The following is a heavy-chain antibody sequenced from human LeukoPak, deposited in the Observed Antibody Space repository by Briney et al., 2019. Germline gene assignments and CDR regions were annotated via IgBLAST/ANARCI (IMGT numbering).Heavy chain of an antibody. J-gene: IGHJ6*03. CDR3: ARDAGSTSYYYYMDV. Sequence: GGSLRLSCAASGFTFSSYAMHWVRQDPGKGLEWVAVISYDGSNKYYADSVKGRFTISRDNSKNTLYLQMNSLRAEDTAVYYCARDAGSTSYYYYMDVWGKGTTVTVSS. CDR1: GFTFSSYA. CDR2: ISYDGSNK. V-gene: IGHV3-30-3*01. D-gene: IGHD2/OR15-2a*01.